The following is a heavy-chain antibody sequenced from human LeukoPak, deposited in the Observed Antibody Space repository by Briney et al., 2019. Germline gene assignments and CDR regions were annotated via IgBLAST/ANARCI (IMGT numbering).Heavy chain of an antibody. V-gene: IGHV3-74*01. CDR1: EFTFSSYW. CDR3: AKDLRYDFWSGQN. Sequence: GGSLRLSCAASEFTFSSYWMHWVRQAPGKGLVWVSRINSDGSSTTYADSVKGRFTISRDNSKNTLYLQMNSLRAEDTAVYYCAKDLRYDFWSGQNWGQGTLVTVSS. J-gene: IGHJ4*02. D-gene: IGHD3-3*01. CDR2: INSDGSST.